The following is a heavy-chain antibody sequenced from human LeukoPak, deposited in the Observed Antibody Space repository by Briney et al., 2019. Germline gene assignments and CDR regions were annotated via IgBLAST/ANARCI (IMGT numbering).Heavy chain of an antibody. CDR3: ANWEYYYKDSSGPDAFDI. CDR2: ISGSGGST. D-gene: IGHD3-22*01. CDR1: GFTFSSYA. Sequence: PGGSLRLSCAASGFTFSSYAMSWVRQAPGKGLEWVSAISGSGGSTYYADSVKGRFTISRDNSKNTLYLQMNSLRAEDTAVNYCANWEYYYKDSSGPDAFDIWGQGTMVTVSS. J-gene: IGHJ3*02. V-gene: IGHV3-23*01.